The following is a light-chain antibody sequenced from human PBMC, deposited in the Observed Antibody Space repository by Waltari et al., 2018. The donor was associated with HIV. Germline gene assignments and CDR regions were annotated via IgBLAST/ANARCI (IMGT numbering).Light chain of an antibody. CDR2: LGS. J-gene: IGKJ1*01. CDR3: MQALHTWN. V-gene: IGKV2-28*01. CDR1: RSLLHTNGYNY. Sequence: IVMTQSPLSLPVTPGEPASISCRSSRSLLHTNGYNYLDWYLQKPGQSPQLLIYLGSNRASGVPDRFSGSGAGTDFTLKISRVEAEDVGIYYCMQALHTWNFGQGTKVEIK.